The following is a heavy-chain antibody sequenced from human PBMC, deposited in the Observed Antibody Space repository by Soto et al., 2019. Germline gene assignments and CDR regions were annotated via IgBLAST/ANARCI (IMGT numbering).Heavy chain of an antibody. D-gene: IGHD4-17*01. J-gene: IGHJ3*02. CDR3: ARHCEDYGDQGDAFDI. CDR2: IYPGDSDT. CDR1: GYSFTSYW. V-gene: IGHV5-51*01. Sequence: GESLKISCKGSGYSFTSYWIGWVRQMPGKGLEWMGIIYPGDSDTRYSPSFQGQVTISADKSISTAYLQWSSLKASDTAMYYCARHCEDYGDQGDAFDIWGKGTMVTVPS.